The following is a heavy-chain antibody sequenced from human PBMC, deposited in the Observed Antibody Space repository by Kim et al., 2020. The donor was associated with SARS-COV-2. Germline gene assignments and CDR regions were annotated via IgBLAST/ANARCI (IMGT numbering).Heavy chain of an antibody. CDR1: GGSISSGGYY. J-gene: IGHJ3*02. Sequence: SETLSLTCTVSGGSISSGGYYWSWIRQHPGKGLEWIGYIYYSGSTYYNPSLKSRVTISVDTSKNQFSLKLSSVTAADTAVYYCVRVRITMIVVVDAFDIWGQGTMVTVSS. D-gene: IGHD3-22*01. CDR2: IYYSGST. V-gene: IGHV4-31*03. CDR3: VRVRITMIVVVDAFDI.